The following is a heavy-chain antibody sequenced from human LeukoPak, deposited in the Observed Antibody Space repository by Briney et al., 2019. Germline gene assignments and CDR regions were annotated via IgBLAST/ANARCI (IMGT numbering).Heavy chain of an antibody. CDR3: AKDSPENYYGSGTNYRSTFDY. CDR1: GFRFSNYG. Sequence: PGRSLRLSCAASGFRFSNYGMHWVRQAPGKGLEWVAVILYDGSNKYYADSVKGRFTISRDNSKNTLYLQMNSLRGEDTAVYYCAKDSPENYYGSGTNYRSTFDYWGQGTLVTVSS. CDR2: ILYDGSNK. V-gene: IGHV3-30*18. D-gene: IGHD3-10*01. J-gene: IGHJ4*02.